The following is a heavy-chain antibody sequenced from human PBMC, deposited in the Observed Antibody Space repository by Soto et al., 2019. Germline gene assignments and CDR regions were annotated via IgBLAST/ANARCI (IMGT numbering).Heavy chain of an antibody. D-gene: IGHD2-21*02. Sequence: GGSLRLSCAASGFTISNYWMSWVRQAPGKGLEWVANIKQDGSDKYYVDSVKGRFTISRDNAKNSLYLQMNSLRAEDTAVYYCARDHGGNSEKFWGQGTLGTVS. CDR3: ARDHGGNSEKF. CDR1: GFTISNYW. J-gene: IGHJ4*02. CDR2: IKQDGSDK. V-gene: IGHV3-7*01.